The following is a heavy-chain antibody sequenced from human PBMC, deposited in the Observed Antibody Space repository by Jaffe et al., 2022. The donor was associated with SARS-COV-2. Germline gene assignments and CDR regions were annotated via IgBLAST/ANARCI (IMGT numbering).Heavy chain of an antibody. CDR3: VRSGRFRDYYFGVDV. V-gene: IGHV4-31*11. Sequence: QVQLQESGPGLVKPSQTLSLTCAVSGASISNGVFYWSWIRQHPEKGLEWIGYIHYSGNTYYNPSLNSRVLISADKSRDQFSLKLTLVTAADTAVYYCVRSGRFRDYYFGVDVWGQGTTVIVSS. CDR1: GASISNGVFY. D-gene: IGHD3-3*01. CDR2: IHYSGNT. J-gene: IGHJ6*02.